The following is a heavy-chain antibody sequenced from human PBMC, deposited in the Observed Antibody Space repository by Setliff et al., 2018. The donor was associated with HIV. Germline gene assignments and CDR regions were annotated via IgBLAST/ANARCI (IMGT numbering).Heavy chain of an antibody. CDR1: GDSIRSNFNY. CDR2: IYSSGST. Sequence: SETLSLTCTVSGDSIRSNFNYWGWIRQPPGKGREWIGIIYSSGSTYYNPSLKSRVTISVDTSKNQFSLKLSSVTAADTAVYYCARSYSSSWYEFDYWGQGTLVTVSS. V-gene: IGHV4-39*07. J-gene: IGHJ4*02. CDR3: ARSYSSSWYEFDY. D-gene: IGHD6-13*01.